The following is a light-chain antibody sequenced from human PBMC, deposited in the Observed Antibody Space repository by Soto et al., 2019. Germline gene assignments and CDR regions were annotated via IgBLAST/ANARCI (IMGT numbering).Light chain of an antibody. Sequence: EIVLTQSPGILSLSPGERATLSCRASQSVISRNLAWYQQKPGQAPRLLIYGASSRATGIPDRFSGSGSGTDFTLTISRLEPEDFAVYYCQQYGSSPQPITFGQGTRLEIK. V-gene: IGKV3-20*01. CDR2: GAS. CDR1: QSVISRN. CDR3: QQYGSSPQPIT. J-gene: IGKJ5*01.